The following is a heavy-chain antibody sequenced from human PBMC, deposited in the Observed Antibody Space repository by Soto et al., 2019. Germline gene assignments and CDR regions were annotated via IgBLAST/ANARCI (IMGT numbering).Heavy chain of an antibody. CDR1: GGSVISSSW. CDR2: IYHAGSP. Sequence: PSETLSLTCVVSGGSVISSSWWTWVRQSPTKGLEWIGEIYHAGSPNYNPSFQSRISISLDKSKNSFSLRLTSVTAADAAIYYCARGSSFRGDFDVWGQGTKVPV. CDR3: ARGSSFRGDFDV. J-gene: IGHJ3*01. V-gene: IGHV4-4*02. D-gene: IGHD2-21*01.